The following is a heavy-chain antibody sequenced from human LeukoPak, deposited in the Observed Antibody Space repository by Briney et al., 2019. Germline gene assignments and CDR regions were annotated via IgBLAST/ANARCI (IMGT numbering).Heavy chain of an antibody. CDR1: GFTVSSNY. CDR2: IYSGGST. D-gene: IGHD3-9*01. CDR3: ARDYSHYDILTGYYLPGMDV. V-gene: IGHV3-66*01. J-gene: IGHJ6*02. Sequence: GGFLRLSCAASGFTVSSNYMSWVRQAPGKGLEWVSVIYSGGSTYYADSVKGRFTISRDNSKNTLYLQMNSLRAEDTAVYYCARDYSHYDILTGYYLPGMDVWGQGTTVTVSS.